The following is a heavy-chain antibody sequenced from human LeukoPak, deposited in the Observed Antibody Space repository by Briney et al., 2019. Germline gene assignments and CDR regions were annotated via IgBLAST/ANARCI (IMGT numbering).Heavy chain of an antibody. J-gene: IGHJ4*02. V-gene: IGHV5-51*01. Sequence: GESLKISCKGSGYSFTSYWIGWVRQMPGKGLEWMGIIYPGDSDTRYSPSFQGQVTISADKSISTAYLQWSSLKASDTAMYYCARREGYSSSSLVSLWGLYYFDYWGQGTLVTVSS. CDR1: GYSFTSYW. CDR3: ARREGYSSSSLVSLWGLYYFDY. CDR2: IYPGDSDT. D-gene: IGHD6-6*01.